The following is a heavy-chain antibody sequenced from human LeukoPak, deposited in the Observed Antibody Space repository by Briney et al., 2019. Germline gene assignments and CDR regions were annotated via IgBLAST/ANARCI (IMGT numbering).Heavy chain of an antibody. J-gene: IGHJ4*02. V-gene: IGHV1-69*02. CDR1: GGTFNSYP. CDR3: ARVDTAMVIDY. D-gene: IGHD5-18*01. CDR2: IIPILGIA. Sequence: SVKVSCKASGGTFNSYPINWVRQAPGQGLEWMGRIIPILGIANYAQKFQGRVTITADKSTSTAYMELSSLRSEDTAVYYCARVDTAMVIDYWGQGTLVTVSS.